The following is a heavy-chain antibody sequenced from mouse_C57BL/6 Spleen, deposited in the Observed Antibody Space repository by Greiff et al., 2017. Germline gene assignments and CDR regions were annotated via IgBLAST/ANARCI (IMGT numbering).Heavy chain of an antibody. Sequence: SGAELVKPGASVKLSCKASGYTFTSYWMQWVKQRPGQGLEWIGEIDPSDSYTNYNQKFKGKATLTVDTSSSTAYMQLSSLTSEDSAVYYCARSYSSGYGNYYAMDYWGQGTSVTVSS. CDR1: GYTFTSYW. CDR3: ARSYSSGYGNYYAMDY. V-gene: IGHV1-50*01. CDR2: IDPSDSYT. D-gene: IGHD3-2*02. J-gene: IGHJ4*01.